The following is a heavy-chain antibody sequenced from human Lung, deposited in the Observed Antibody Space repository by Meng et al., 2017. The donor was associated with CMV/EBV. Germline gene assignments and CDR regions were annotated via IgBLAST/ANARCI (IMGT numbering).Heavy chain of an antibody. CDR3: ARESGPMGGNYYYGLDV. CDR1: GFRFSSYE. J-gene: IGHJ6*02. V-gene: IGHV3-48*03. D-gene: IGHD3-3*01. Sequence: GESLKISCPVSGFRFSSYEINWVRQTPGKGLEWVSYISGSGDTTNYADSVKGRFTISRDNSKNSLYLQMNSLRTEDTAVYYCARESGPMGGNYYYGLDVWGQGXTVTVSS. CDR2: ISGSGDTT.